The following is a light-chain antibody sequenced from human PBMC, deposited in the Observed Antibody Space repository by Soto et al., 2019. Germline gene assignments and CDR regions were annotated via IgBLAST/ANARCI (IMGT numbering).Light chain of an antibody. CDR2: GAS. Sequence: EIVLTQSPGTLSLSPGERATLSCRASKSVSSSYLAWYQQKPGQAPRLLIYGASSRATGIPDRFSGSGSGTDFTLTISRLEPADFAVYYCHQYGSSRMYTFGQGTKLEIK. V-gene: IGKV3-20*01. J-gene: IGKJ2*01. CDR1: KSVSSSY. CDR3: HQYGSSRMYT.